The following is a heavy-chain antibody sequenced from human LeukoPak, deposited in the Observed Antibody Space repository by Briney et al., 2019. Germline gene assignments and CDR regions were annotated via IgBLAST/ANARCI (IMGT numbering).Heavy chain of an antibody. D-gene: IGHD3-10*01. J-gene: IGHJ4*02. V-gene: IGHV4-39*07. Sequence: SETLSLTCTVSGGSISSSSYYWGWIRQPPGKGLEWIGTIYYSGSTSYNPSLKSRVTISVDTSKNQFSLKLSSVTAADTAVYYCASGTMVRGLIITFGYWGQGTLVTVSS. CDR2: IYYSGST. CDR1: GGSISSSSYY. CDR3: ASGTMVRGLIITFGY.